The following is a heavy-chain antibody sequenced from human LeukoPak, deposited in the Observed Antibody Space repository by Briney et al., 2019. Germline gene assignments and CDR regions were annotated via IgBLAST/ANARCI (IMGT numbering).Heavy chain of an antibody. D-gene: IGHD3-22*01. J-gene: IGHJ6*03. CDR2: IIPIFGTA. CDR3: ARGGGDYYDSSGYQKPYYYYYYMDV. CDR1: GGTFSIYA. V-gene: IGHV1-69*06. Sequence: GASVKLSCTASGGTFSIYAISWVRQAPGQGLEWMGGIIPIFGTANYAQKFQGRVTITADKSTSTAYMELSSLRSEDTAVYYCARGGGDYYDSSGYQKPYYYYYYMDVWGKGTTATVSS.